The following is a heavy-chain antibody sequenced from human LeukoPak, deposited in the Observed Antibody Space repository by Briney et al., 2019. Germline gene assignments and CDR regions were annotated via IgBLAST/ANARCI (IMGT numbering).Heavy chain of an antibody. V-gene: IGHV3-73*01. Sequence: PEGSLKRSCAASGFTFSGSAMHWVRQASGKGLEWVGRIRSKANSYATAYAASVKGRFTISRDDSKNTAYLQMNSLKTEDTAVYYCTRLTEGWGQGTLVTVSS. CDR3: TRLTEG. J-gene: IGHJ4*02. CDR2: IRSKANSYAT. CDR1: GFTFSGSA.